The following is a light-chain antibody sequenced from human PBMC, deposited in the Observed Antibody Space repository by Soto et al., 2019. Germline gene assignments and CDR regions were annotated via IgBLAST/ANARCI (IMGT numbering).Light chain of an antibody. J-gene: IGKJ1*01. CDR2: GAS. CDR3: QQYGSSPRT. CDR1: QSDSSSY. V-gene: IGKV3-20*01. Sequence: EIVLTQSPGTLSLSPGERATLSCRASQSDSSSYLAWYQQKPGQAPRLLIYGASSRATGIPDRFSGSGSGTDFNLTTSRLEPEDFAVYYCQQYGSSPRTFGQGTKVEIK.